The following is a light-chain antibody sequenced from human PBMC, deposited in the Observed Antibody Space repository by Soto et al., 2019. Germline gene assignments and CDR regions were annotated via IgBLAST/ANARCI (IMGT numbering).Light chain of an antibody. J-gene: IGLJ1*01. CDR1: SIDIGAYDY. V-gene: IGLV2-14*01. CDR2: EVN. CDR3: FSVTTTSTQV. Sequence: QAALPEPASLSRSPGQAIPISCTGTSIDIGAYDYVSWFQQHPGKAPKLMISEVNNRPSGVSNRFSGSKSGNTAYLTISGLQVEDEAEYFCFSVTTTSTQVFGTGTKVAVL.